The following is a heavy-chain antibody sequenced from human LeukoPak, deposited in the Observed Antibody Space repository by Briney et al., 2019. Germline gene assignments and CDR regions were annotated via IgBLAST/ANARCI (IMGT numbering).Heavy chain of an antibody. Sequence: ASVKVSCKASGYTFTGYYMHWVRQAPGQGLEWMGWINPNSGGTNYAQKFQGRVTMTRDTSISTAYMELSRLRSDDTAVYYCARDSVSSSYGYSYWGQGTPVTVSS. CDR3: ARDSVSSSYGYSY. CDR2: INPNSGGT. CDR1: GYTFTGYY. D-gene: IGHD5-18*01. V-gene: IGHV1-2*02. J-gene: IGHJ4*02.